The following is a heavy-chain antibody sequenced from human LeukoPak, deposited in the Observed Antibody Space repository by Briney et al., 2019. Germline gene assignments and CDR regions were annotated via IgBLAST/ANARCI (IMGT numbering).Heavy chain of an antibody. V-gene: IGHV3-7*01. Sequence: GGSLRLSCAASGFTFSSYWMSWVRQAPGKGLEWVANIKQDGSEKYYVDSVKGRFTISRDNAKNSLYLQMNSLRAEDTAVYYCARSLEQLWFGELLDYWGQGTLVTVSS. CDR3: ARSLEQLWFGELLDY. D-gene: IGHD3-10*01. CDR1: GFTFSSYW. J-gene: IGHJ4*02. CDR2: IKQDGSEK.